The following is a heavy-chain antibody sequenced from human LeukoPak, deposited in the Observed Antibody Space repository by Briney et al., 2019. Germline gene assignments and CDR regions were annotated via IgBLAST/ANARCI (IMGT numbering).Heavy chain of an antibody. Sequence: GGSLRLSCAASGFTFSNFEMNWVRQAPGKGLEWVSVIDREGSDTYYADSVEGRFTISRDNSKNTVYLQMNSLRAEDTAVYYCAKSPLGQISGGGIDYWGRGTLVTVSS. D-gene: IGHD6-19*01. V-gene: IGHV3-23*03. J-gene: IGHJ4*02. CDR1: GFTFSNFE. CDR3: AKSPLGQISGGGIDY. CDR2: IDREGSDT.